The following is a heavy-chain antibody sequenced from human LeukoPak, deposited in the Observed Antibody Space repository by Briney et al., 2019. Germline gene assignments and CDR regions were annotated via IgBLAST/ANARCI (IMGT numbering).Heavy chain of an antibody. CDR2: IRDDGSNK. V-gene: IGHV3-30*02. J-gene: IGHJ4*02. CDR1: GFTFSSYG. D-gene: IGHD5-12*01. Sequence: GGSLRLSCAASGFTFSSYGMHWVRQAPGKGLEWVTFIRDDGSNKYYADSVKGRFIISRDNSKNTLYVQMSSLRAEDTAVYYCAKDASGYEFDYWGQGTLVTVSS. CDR3: AKDASGYEFDY.